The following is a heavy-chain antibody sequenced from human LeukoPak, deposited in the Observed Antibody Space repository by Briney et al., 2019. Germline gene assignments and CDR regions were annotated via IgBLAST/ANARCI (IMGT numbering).Heavy chain of an antibody. CDR2: IGPNGAST. D-gene: IGHD3-9*01. J-gene: IGHJ4*02. V-gene: IGHV3-64*05. CDR1: GFIFSNH. Sequence: GGSLRLSCSTSGFIFSNHYALGPPGSGEGLEYVSSIGPNGASTLYADSVKDRFTISRGNSRNALYVQLTSLRLEDTALYYCVKDLTGTWSFDYWGQGTLVTVSS. CDR3: VKDLTGTWSFDY.